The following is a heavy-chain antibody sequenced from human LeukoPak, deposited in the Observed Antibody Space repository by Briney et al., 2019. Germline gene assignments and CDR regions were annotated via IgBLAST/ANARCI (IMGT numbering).Heavy chain of an antibody. V-gene: IGHV4-59*01. D-gene: IGHD5-24*01. CDR2: ICDNGNT. CDR1: GGSFSPAH. J-gene: IGHJ4*02. Sequence: SETLSLTCTFSGGSFSPAHWSWIRQPPGKGLEWIGVICDNGNTDYNPSLKGRVTISVDTSKSQFSLKLSSLAAADTAVYYCATGRDPYKTGHWGQGTLVTVSS. CDR3: ATGRDPYKTGH.